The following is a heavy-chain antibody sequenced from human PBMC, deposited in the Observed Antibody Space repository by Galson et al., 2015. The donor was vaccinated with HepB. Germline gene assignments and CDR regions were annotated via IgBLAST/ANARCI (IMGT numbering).Heavy chain of an antibody. D-gene: IGHD5-12*01. Sequence: SLRLSCAASGFTVSSNYMSWVRQAPGKGLEWVSVIYSGGSTYYADSVKGRFTISRDNSKNTLYLQMNSLRAEDTAVYYCATKGVATTFDAFEIWGQGTMVTVSS. J-gene: IGHJ3*02. CDR2: IYSGGST. CDR1: GFTVSSNY. CDR3: ATKGVATTFDAFEI. V-gene: IGHV3-66*02.